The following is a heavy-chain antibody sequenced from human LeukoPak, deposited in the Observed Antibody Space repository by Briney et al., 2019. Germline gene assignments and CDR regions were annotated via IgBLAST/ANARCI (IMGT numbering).Heavy chain of an antibody. CDR1: GFNFGDYY. CDR3: ARDGYGIHPNKGFDA. Sequence: PGGSLRLSCAASGFNFGDYYMTWIRQAPGKGLECVSYISGSGTTIYYADSVEGRFTISRDNAKSSLYLQMNSLRADDTAVYFCARDGYGIHPNKGFDAWGQGTLVTVSS. J-gene: IGHJ5*02. V-gene: IGHV3-11*01. D-gene: IGHD3-22*01. CDR2: ISGSGTTI.